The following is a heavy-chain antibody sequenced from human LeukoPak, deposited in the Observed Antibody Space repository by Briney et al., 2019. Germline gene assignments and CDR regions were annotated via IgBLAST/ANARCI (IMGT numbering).Heavy chain of an antibody. CDR2: INHSATT. Sequence: SGTLSLTCALYGVSLTGYSWAGIRQPPGKGLEWIGEINHSATTTSSPSLKSRVKMSLDTSNTQFSLTLNSVTAADTAAYYCVRDRDGCHDYWGQGTQVTVSS. J-gene: IGHJ4*02. V-gene: IGHV4-34*01. CDR3: VRDRDGCHDY. CDR1: GVSLTGYS.